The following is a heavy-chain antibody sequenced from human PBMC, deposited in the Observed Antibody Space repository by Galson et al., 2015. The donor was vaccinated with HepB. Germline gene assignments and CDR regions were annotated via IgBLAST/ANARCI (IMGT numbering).Heavy chain of an antibody. V-gene: IGHV3-33*01. D-gene: IGHD6-19*01. J-gene: IGHJ6*02. CDR3: ARVAYSSGWYSDPQDYYYYGMDV. CDR1: GFTFSSYG. Sequence: SLRLSCAASGFTFSSYGMHWVRQAPGKGLEWVAVIWYDGSNKYYADSVKGRFTISRDNSKDTLYLQMNSLRAEDTAVYYCARVAYSSGWYSDPQDYYYYGMDVWGQGTTVTVSS. CDR2: IWYDGSNK.